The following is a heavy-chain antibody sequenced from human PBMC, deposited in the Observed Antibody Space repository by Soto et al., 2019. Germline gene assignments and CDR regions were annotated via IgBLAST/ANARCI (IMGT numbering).Heavy chain of an antibody. V-gene: IGHV4-31*03. Sequence: TLSLTSTVSGDSISSGGYFWNWIRHHPGKGLEWIGYIFYSGTTFYNPSLKSRLSISVDTSNNQFSLNLTSVTAADTAVYFCARGRVGWRYFDYWGQGAMVTVSS. CDR2: IFYSGTT. J-gene: IGHJ4*02. CDR3: ARGRVGWRYFDY. CDR1: GDSISSGGYF. D-gene: IGHD2-15*01.